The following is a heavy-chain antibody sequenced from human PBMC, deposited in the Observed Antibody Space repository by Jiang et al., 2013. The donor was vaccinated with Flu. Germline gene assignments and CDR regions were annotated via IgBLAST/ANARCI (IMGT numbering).Heavy chain of an antibody. CDR2: INAGNGNT. V-gene: IGHV1-3*01. CDR1: GYTFTSYA. Sequence: VKVSCKASGYTFTSYAMHWVRQAPGQRLEWMGWINAGNGNTKYSQKFQGRVTITRDTSASTAYMELSSLRSEDTAVYYCASGEITIFGVVIERFDYWGQGTLVTVSS. CDR3: ASGEITIFGVVIERFDY. D-gene: IGHD3-3*01. J-gene: IGHJ4*02.